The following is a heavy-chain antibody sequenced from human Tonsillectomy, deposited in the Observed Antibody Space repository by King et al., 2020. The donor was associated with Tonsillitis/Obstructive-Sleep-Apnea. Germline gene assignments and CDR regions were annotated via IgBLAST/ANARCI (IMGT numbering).Heavy chain of an antibody. CDR3: AREGNNWFDP. V-gene: IGHV1-2*02. D-gene: IGHD3-10*01. CDR1: GYTFTGYY. J-gene: IGHJ5*02. Sequence: QLVQSGAEVKKPGASVKVSCKASGYTFTGYYIHWVRQAPGQGLEWMGWINPISGGTNFAQKFQGRITMTRDTSISTAYMEVSRLTSDDTAVYYCAREGNNWFDPWGQGTLVTVS. CDR2: INPISGGT.